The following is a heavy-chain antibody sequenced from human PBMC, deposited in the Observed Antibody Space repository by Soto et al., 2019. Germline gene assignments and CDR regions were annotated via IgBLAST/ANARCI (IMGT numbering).Heavy chain of an antibody. D-gene: IGHD1-26*01. Sequence: QVQLQESGSGLVKPSVTLSLTCTVSGGSVSSGNYYWSWIRQPPGKGLEWIGYIFHTGTTNYNPSLKSRVAISLDTSMNQFSLKLSSVTAADTAVYYCTRAPVSGSYCFDFWGQGTPVTVSS. CDR2: IFHTGTT. V-gene: IGHV4-61*01. CDR1: GGSVSSGNYY. J-gene: IGHJ4*02. CDR3: TRAPVSGSYCFDF.